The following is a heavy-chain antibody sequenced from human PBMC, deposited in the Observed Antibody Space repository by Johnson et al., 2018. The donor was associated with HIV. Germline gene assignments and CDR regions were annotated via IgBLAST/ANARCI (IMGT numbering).Heavy chain of an antibody. Sequence: VQLVESGGVVVQPGGSLRLSCAASGFTFDDYTMHWVRQAPGKGLEWVSLISWDGGSTYYADSVKGRFTISRDNSKNSLYLQMNSLRTEDTALYYCAKEGITIFGVVPYAFDFWGQGTMVTVSS. D-gene: IGHD3-3*01. CDR3: AKEGITIFGVVPYAFDF. CDR2: ISWDGGST. J-gene: IGHJ3*01. V-gene: IGHV3-43*01. CDR1: GFTFDDYT.